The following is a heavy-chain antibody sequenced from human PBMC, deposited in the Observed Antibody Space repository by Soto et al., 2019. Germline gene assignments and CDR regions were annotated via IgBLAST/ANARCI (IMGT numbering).Heavy chain of an antibody. Sequence: ASVKVSCKVSGYTLAEVSIHWVRQAPGKGLEWMGGFDPEHDETLFAQSFQGRVTMTEDSSADTAYMELISLRSEDTAVYYCAAAASCHGAKCYSGHNWFDPWGQGTLVTVSS. D-gene: IGHD2-15*01. CDR3: AAAASCHGAKCYSGHNWFDP. CDR2: FDPEHDET. J-gene: IGHJ5*02. V-gene: IGHV1-24*01. CDR1: GYTLAEVS.